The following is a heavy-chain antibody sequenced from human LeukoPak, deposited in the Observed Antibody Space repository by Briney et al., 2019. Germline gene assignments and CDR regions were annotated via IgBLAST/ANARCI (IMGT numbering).Heavy chain of an antibody. J-gene: IGHJ1*01. CDR3: AKPLSPRYCSSTSCYGGYFQH. Sequence: GGSLRLSCAASGFTFSSYAMSWVRQAPGKGLEWVSAISGSGGSTYYADSVKGRFTISRDNSKNTLYLQMNSLRAEDTAVYYCAKPLSPRYCSSTSCYGGYFQHWGQGTLVTVSS. CDR2: ISGSGGST. V-gene: IGHV3-23*01. D-gene: IGHD2-2*01. CDR1: GFTFSSYA.